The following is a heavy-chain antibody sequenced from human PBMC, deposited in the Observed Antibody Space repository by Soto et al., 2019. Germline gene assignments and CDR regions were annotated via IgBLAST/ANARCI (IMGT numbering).Heavy chain of an antibody. CDR1: XXXXXXXXXX. Sequence: QVQLQESGPGLVKPSQTLSLTCAISXXXXXXXXXXXXXXXXXXXXXXXWLARTYYRSRWYNDYAVSVRSRITVNPDTSKNQFSLQLTSVTPEDTAVYYCAGTTSHQWYYMDVWGKGTTVTVSS. CDR2: TYYRSRWYN. V-gene: IGHV6-1*01. J-gene: IGHJ6*03. CDR3: AGTTSHQWYYMDV. D-gene: IGHD1-7*01.